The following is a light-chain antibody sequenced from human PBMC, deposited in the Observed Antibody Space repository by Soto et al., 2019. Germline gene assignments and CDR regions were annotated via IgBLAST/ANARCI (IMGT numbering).Light chain of an antibody. CDR3: QPPSDWPSP. V-gene: IGKV3-11*01. Sequence: EIVLTQSPATLSFSPGDRATLSCSASQSVGSYLVWYQQRPCPAPRLLLYDAANRATGIPARFSGSGSGTDFTRHISSLEPADFAVYYCQPPSDWPSPFGGGTTGEIK. CDR1: QSVGSY. J-gene: IGKJ4*01. CDR2: DAA.